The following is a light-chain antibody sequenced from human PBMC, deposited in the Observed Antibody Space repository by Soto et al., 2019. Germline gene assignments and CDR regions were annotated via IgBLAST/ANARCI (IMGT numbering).Light chain of an antibody. CDR3: QQYNNWQRT. CDR1: QSVSSN. V-gene: IGKV3-15*01. J-gene: IGKJ1*01. Sequence: EIVMTHSPATLSVSPGERATLSCRASQSVSSNLAWYQQKPGQAPRLLIYGASTRATGIPARFSGSGSGTDLTLTISSLQSEDFAVYYCQQYNNWQRTVGQGTKVDIK. CDR2: GAS.